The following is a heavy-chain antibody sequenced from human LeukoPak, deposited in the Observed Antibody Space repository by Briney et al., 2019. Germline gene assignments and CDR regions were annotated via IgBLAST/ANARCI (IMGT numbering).Heavy chain of an antibody. D-gene: IGHD1-1*01. CDR3: VSWASTTGYDAFDI. Sequence: SETLSLTCTVSGGPVSSGKHFWGWVRQSPGKTLEWIGGVFYCGRAYYNPSLMSRVTISLDTSMNQFSLNLTSVTAAATALFYCVSWASTTGYDAFDIWGRGTMVTVSS. V-gene: IGHV4-39*07. CDR2: VFYCGRA. CDR1: GGPVSSGKHF. J-gene: IGHJ3*02.